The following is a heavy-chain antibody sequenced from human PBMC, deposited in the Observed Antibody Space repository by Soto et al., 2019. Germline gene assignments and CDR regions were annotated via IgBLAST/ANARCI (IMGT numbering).Heavy chain of an antibody. CDR2: ISYDGRQT. V-gene: IGHV3-30*04. CDR1: GFTFSNYA. Sequence: QVHLVESGGTVVQPGRSLRLSCAASGFTFSNYAMHWVRQAPGKGLEWVAFISYDGRQTHYPDSVKGRFTISRDNSKNTLNLQMNSLRAEDTAIYYCATEGAYSSHTSDAFDIWGQGTMVTVSS. CDR3: ATEGAYSSHTSDAFDI. J-gene: IGHJ3*02. D-gene: IGHD2-15*01.